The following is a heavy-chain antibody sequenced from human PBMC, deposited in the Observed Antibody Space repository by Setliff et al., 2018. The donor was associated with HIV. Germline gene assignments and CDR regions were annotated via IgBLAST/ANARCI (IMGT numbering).Heavy chain of an antibody. CDR1: GFTFTDAW. J-gene: IGHJ4*02. CDR2: IKSKSDGGTT. D-gene: IGHD3-3*01. V-gene: IGHV3-15*01. CDR3: TTGSNSFWSGYSKH. Sequence: GGSLRLSCAVSGFTGFTFTDAWMAWVRQALGKGLEWVGRIKSKSDGGTTDYGATVKGRFIISRDDSKNTLYLQMNSLKSEDTAIYYCTTGSNSFWSGYSKHWGQGALVTVSS.